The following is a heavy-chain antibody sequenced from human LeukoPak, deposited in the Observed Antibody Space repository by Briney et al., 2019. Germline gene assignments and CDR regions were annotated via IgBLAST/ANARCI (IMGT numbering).Heavy chain of an antibody. CDR1: GFIFSSYW. CDR2: IKEDGSEK. D-gene: IGHD5-18*01. J-gene: IGHJ5*02. CDR3: ARALGYSYGYEWFDP. Sequence: GGSLRLSCAASGFIFSSYWMSWVRQAPGKGLEWVANIKEDGSEKYYVDSVKGRFIISRDNAKNSLYLQMNSLRAEDTAVYYCARALGYSYGYEWFDPWGQGTLVTVSS. V-gene: IGHV3-7*05.